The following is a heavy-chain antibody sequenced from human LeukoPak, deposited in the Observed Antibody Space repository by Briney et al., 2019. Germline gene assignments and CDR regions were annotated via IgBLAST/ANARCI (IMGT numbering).Heavy chain of an antibody. CDR1: GGSFSGYY. Sequence: PSETLSLTCAVYGGSFSGYYWSWIRQPPGKGLEWIGEINHSGSTNYNPSLKSRVTISVDTSKNQFSLKLSSVTAADTAVYYCARRYYYDSSNDNWGQGTLVTVSS. CDR3: ARRYYYDSSNDN. D-gene: IGHD3-22*01. J-gene: IGHJ4*02. CDR2: INHSGST. V-gene: IGHV4-34*01.